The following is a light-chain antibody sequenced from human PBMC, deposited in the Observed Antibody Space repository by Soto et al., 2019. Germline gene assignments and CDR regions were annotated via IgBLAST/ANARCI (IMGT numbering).Light chain of an antibody. CDR2: AAS. CDR3: QQSYSSSWT. J-gene: IGKJ1*01. V-gene: IGKV1-39*01. Sequence: DIQMTQSPSSLSASVGDRITITGRASQSISNYLKWYQQKPGKAPKFLIYAASSLQSGVPSRFSGSGSGTDFTLTISSLQREDFATYFCQQSYSSSWTFGQGTKVDIK. CDR1: QSISNY.